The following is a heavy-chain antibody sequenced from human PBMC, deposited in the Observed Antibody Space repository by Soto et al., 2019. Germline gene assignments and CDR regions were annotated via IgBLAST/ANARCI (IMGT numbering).Heavy chain of an antibody. D-gene: IGHD6-6*01. Sequence: QVHLVQSGAEVKKPGASVKVSCKGSGYTFTSYGITWVRQAPGQGLEWMGWISAHNGNTDYAQKPQGRVTVTRDTSSSTAYMELRGLRSEDPAVYYWARGRDGDYWGQGALVTVSS. V-gene: IGHV1-18*01. CDR3: ARGRDGDY. CDR1: GYTFTSYG. J-gene: IGHJ4*02. CDR2: ISAHNGNT.